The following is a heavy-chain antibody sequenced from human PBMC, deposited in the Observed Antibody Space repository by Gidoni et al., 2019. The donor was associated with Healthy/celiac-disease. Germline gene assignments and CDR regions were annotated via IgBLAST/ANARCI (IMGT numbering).Heavy chain of an antibody. CDR1: GGSFSGYY. D-gene: IGHD2-15*01. J-gene: IGHJ6*02. Sequence: QVQLQQWDAGLLKPSETLSLTCAVYGGSFSGYYWSWIRQPPGKGLEWIGEIKHSGSTNYNPSLKSRLTISVDTSKNQFSLKLSSVTAADTAVYYCASGGYCSGGSCHMNYYYYGMDVWGQGTTVTVSS. V-gene: IGHV4-34*01. CDR2: IKHSGST. CDR3: ASGGYCSGGSCHMNYYYYGMDV.